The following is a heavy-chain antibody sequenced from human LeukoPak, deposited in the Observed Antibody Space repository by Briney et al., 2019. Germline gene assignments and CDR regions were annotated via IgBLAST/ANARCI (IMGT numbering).Heavy chain of an antibody. CDR3: ASPPPRGVDAFDI. D-gene: IGHD3-10*01. J-gene: IGHJ3*02. Sequence: PSETLSLTCTVSGDSISSYYWGWIRQPPGKGLEWIGSIYYSGSTYYNPSLKSRVTISVDTSKNQFSLKLSSVTAADTAVYYCASPPPRGVDAFDIWGQGTMATVSS. CDR1: GDSISSYY. CDR2: IYYSGST. V-gene: IGHV4-39*01.